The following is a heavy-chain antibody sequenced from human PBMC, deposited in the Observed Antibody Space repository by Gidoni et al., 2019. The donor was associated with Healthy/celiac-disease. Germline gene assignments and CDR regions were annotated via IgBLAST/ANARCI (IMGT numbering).Heavy chain of an antibody. CDR1: GFTFSSYA. J-gene: IGHJ6*04. CDR2: ISYDGSNK. CDR3: ARDEDIVVVPAAKRPSPNYYYYGMDV. Sequence: QVQLVESGGGVVQPGRSLRLSCAASGFTFSSYALPWARQAAGKGLEWVAVISYDGSNKYYADSVKGRFTISRDNSKNTLYLQMNSLRAEDTAVYYCARDEDIVVVPAAKRPSPNYYYYGMDVWGKGTTVTVSS. V-gene: IGHV3-30-3*01. D-gene: IGHD2-2*01.